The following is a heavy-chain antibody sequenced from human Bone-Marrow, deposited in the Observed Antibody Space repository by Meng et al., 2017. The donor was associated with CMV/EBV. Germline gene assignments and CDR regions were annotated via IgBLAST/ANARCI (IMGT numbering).Heavy chain of an antibody. J-gene: IGHJ4*02. Sequence: FSGYYCSWLRQPPGQGLEWIGEINHSGSTNYNPSLKSRVTISVDTSKNQFSLKLSSVTAADTAVYYCARGLYYADIVVVPAAPRFDYWGQGTLVTVSS. V-gene: IGHV4-34*01. D-gene: IGHD2-2*01. CDR2: INHSGST. CDR1: FSGYY. CDR3: ARGLYYADIVVVPAAPRFDY.